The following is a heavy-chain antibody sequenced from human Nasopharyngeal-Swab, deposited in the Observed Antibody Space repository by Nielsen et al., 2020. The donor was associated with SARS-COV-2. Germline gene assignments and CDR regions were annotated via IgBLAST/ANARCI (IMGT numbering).Heavy chain of an antibody. J-gene: IGHJ3*01. D-gene: IGHD4-17*01. CDR1: GHSFSNYW. V-gene: IGHV5-51*01. CDR3: ARQRTTLTLGRAFDL. Sequence: GESLKISCKGFGHSFSNYWFAWVRQMPGKGLEWMGIIYPGNSDTRYSPSFQGQVTISADKSISTAYLQWSSLRASDTAIYYCARQRTTLTLGRAFDLWGQGTMVT. CDR2: IYPGNSDT.